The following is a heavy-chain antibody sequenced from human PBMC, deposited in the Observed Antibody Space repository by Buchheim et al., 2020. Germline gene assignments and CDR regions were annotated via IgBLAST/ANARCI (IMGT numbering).Heavy chain of an antibody. CDR3: ARGGGGRYDILTGHYIGGWFDP. CDR2: ISTSSSYK. CDR1: GFTFITYN. Sequence: EVQLVESGGGLVKPGGSLRLSCAASGFTFITYNMNWVRQAPGKGLEWVSFISTSSSYKYYTDSVKGRFTISRDNAKNSLYLQMNSLRAEDTAVYYCARGGGGRYDILTGHYIGGWFDPWGHGT. V-gene: IGHV3-21*01. D-gene: IGHD3-9*01. J-gene: IGHJ5*02.